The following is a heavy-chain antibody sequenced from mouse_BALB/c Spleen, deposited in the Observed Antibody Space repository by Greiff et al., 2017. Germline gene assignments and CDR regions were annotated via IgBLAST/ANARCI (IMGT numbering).Heavy chain of an antibody. Sequence: ESGPGLVKPSQSLSLTCSVTGYSITSGYYWNWIRQFPGNKLEWMGYISYDGSNNYNPSLKNRISITRDTSKNQFFLKLNSVTTEDTATYYCARGGYDYDRAWFAYWGQGTLVTVSA. J-gene: IGHJ3*01. CDR1: GYSITSGYY. CDR3: ARGGYDYDRAWFAY. CDR2: ISYDGSN. V-gene: IGHV3-6*02. D-gene: IGHD2-4*01.